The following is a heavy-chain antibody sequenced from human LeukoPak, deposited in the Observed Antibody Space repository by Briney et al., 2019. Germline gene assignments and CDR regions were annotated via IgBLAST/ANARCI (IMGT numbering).Heavy chain of an antibody. Sequence: ASVKVSCKASGYTFTSYDINWVRQATGQGLEWMGWMNPNSGNTGYAQKFQGRVTMTRNTSISTAYMELSSLRSEDTAVYYCARATDYDFWSGHYPQAYNWFDPWGQGTLVTVSS. D-gene: IGHD3-3*01. CDR2: MNPNSGNT. CDR3: ARATDYDFWSGHYPQAYNWFDP. V-gene: IGHV1-8*01. CDR1: GYTFTSYD. J-gene: IGHJ5*02.